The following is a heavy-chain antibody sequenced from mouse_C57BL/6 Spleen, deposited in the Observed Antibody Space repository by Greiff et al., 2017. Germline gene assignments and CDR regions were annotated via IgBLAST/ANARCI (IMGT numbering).Heavy chain of an antibody. CDR3: ARWDYYYDGAMDY. D-gene: IGHD2-4*01. CDR2: IDPSDSET. J-gene: IGHJ4*01. V-gene: IGHV1-52*01. Sequence: VQLQQPGAELVRPGSSVKLSCKASGYTFTSYWMHWVKHRPIQGLEWIGNIDPSDSETHYNQKFKDKATLTVDKSSSTAYMQLSSLTSEDSAVYYCARWDYYYDGAMDYWGQGTSVTVSS. CDR1: GYTFTSYW.